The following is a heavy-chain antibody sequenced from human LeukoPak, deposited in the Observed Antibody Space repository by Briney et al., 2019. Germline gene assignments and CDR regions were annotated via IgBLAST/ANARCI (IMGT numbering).Heavy chain of an antibody. CDR1: GFTFSSYG. J-gene: IGHJ5*02. CDR2: ISYDGSNK. V-gene: IGHV3-30*18. D-gene: IGHD2-15*01. CDR3: AKDALGYCGGGSCSTRSWFDP. Sequence: PGGSLRLSRAASGFTFSSYGMRWVRQAPGKGLEWVAVISYDGSNKYYADSVKGRFTISRDNSKNTLYLQMNSLRAEDTAVYYCAKDALGYCGGGSCSTRSWFDPWGQGTLVTVSS.